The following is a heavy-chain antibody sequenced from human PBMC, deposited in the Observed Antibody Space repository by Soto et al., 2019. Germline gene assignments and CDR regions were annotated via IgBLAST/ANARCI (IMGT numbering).Heavy chain of an antibody. V-gene: IGHV4-59*01. D-gene: IGHD6-19*01. CDR3: ARDGSGWYGGMDV. Sequence: SETLSLTCTVSGGSISSYYWSWIRQPPGKGLEWIGYIYYSGSTNYNPSLKSRVTISVDTSKNQFSLKLSSVTAVDTAVYYCARDGSGWYGGMDVWGQGTTVTVSS. CDR2: IYYSGST. CDR1: GGSISSYY. J-gene: IGHJ6*02.